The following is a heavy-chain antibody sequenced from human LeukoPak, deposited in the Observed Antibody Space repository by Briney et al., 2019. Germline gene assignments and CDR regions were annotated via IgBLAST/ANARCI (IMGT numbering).Heavy chain of an antibody. J-gene: IGHJ4*02. Sequence: GGSLRLSCAASGFTFSSYSMNWVRQAPGKGLEWVSSISSSSSYIYYADSVKGRFTISRDNAKNSLYLQMNSLRAEDTAVYYCARGSFPITFGGLIVWGQGTLVTVSS. CDR2: ISSSSSYI. V-gene: IGHV3-21*01. D-gene: IGHD3-16*02. CDR3: ARGSFPITFGGLIV. CDR1: GFTFSSYS.